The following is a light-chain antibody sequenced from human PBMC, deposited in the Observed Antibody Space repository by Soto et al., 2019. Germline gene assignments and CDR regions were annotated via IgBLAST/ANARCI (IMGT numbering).Light chain of an antibody. CDR3: QQYDSSPRT. CDR2: RTS. CDR1: QSIGTY. J-gene: IGKJ1*01. Sequence: EIVLTQSPATLSLSPGEGATLSCRASQSIGTYLAWYQHKPGQAPRLLIYRTSNRATGIPDRFSGSGSGTDFTLTISRLEPEDFAVYWCQQYDSSPRTFGQGTKVEIK. V-gene: IGKV3-20*01.